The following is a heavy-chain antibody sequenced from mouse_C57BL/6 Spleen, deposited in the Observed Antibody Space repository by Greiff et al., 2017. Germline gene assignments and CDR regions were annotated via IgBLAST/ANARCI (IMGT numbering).Heavy chain of an antibody. CDR3: TSPFYYYGRYYAMDY. D-gene: IGHD1-1*01. CDR2: IYPGNSDT. Sequence: VHVKQSGTVLARPGASVKMSCKTSGYTFTSYWMHWVKQRPGQGLEWIGAIYPGNSDTSYNQKFKGKAKLTAVTSASTAYMELSSLTNEDSAVYYCTSPFYYYGRYYAMDYWGQGTSVTVSS. V-gene: IGHV1-5*01. CDR1: GYTFTSYW. J-gene: IGHJ4*01.